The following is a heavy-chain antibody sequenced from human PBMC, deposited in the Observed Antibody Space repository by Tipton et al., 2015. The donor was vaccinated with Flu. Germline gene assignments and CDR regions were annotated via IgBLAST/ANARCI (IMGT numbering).Heavy chain of an antibody. J-gene: IGHJ5*02. CDR2: IFYNGRT. V-gene: IGHV4-59*13. Sequence: TLSLTCSISGGSISSYHWGWVRQPPGQRLEWIGHIFYNGRTHYSPSLMGRATISVGLSHYHFFLKLTSVTAADTAVYFCVRVVGGTLRGWPDWFDPWGQGTLVTVSS. CDR1: GGSISSYH. CDR3: VRVVGGTLRGWPDWFDP. D-gene: IGHD3-22*01.